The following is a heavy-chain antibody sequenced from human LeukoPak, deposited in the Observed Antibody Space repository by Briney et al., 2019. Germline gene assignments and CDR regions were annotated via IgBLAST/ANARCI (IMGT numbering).Heavy chain of an antibody. D-gene: IGHD3-22*01. V-gene: IGHV5-51*01. CDR2: IYPGDSDT. CDR1: GYNFTSYW. Sequence: GASLQISCKGSGYNFTSYWIGWMRPLTGKGLEWMGIIYPGDSDTRYSPSFQGQVTISADQSISTAYLQWSSLKAADTAMYYCARHSYDSSGYYYVDYWGQGTLVTVSS. CDR3: ARHSYDSSGYYYVDY. J-gene: IGHJ4*02.